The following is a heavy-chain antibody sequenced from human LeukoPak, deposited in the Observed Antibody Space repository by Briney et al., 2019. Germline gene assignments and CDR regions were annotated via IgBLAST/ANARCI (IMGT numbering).Heavy chain of an antibody. V-gene: IGHV1-2*02. Sequence: ASVKVSCKASGYTFTSYYMHWVRQAPGQGLEWMGWINPNSGGTNYAQKFQGRVTMTRDTSISTAYMELSRLRSDDTAVYYCARLRITMIVRAFDIWGQGTMVTVSS. CDR3: ARLRITMIVRAFDI. D-gene: IGHD3-22*01. J-gene: IGHJ3*02. CDR1: GYTFTSYY. CDR2: INPNSGGT.